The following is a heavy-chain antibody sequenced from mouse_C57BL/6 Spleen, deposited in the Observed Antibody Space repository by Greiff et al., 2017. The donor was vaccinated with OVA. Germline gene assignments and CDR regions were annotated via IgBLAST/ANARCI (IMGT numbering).Heavy chain of an antibody. J-gene: IGHJ2*01. CDR3: ARQAYSNYVFDY. CDR2: ISSGGSYT. V-gene: IGHV5-6*01. Sequence: EVKVVESGGDLVKPGGSLKLSCAASGFTFSSYGMSWVRQTPDKRLEWVATISSGGSYTYYPDSVKGRFTISRDNAKNTLYLQMSSLKSEDTAMYYCARQAYSNYVFDYWGQGTTLTVSS. D-gene: IGHD2-5*01. CDR1: GFTFSSYG.